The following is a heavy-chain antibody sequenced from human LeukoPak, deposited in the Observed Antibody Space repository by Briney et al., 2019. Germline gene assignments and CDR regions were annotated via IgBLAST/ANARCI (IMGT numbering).Heavy chain of an antibody. CDR1: GVTFSSYT. D-gene: IGHD3-10*01. J-gene: IGHJ6*02. V-gene: IGHV3-48*04. CDR3: ARDREGLYGSGNYFYYYYGMDV. CDR2: ISSSSSTI. Sequence: PGGSLRLSCAASGVTFSSYTMNWVGQAPGKGLEWVSYISSSSSTIYYADSVKGRFTISRDNAKNSLYLQMNSLRAEDTAVYYCARDREGLYGSGNYFYYYYGMDVWGQGTTVTVSS.